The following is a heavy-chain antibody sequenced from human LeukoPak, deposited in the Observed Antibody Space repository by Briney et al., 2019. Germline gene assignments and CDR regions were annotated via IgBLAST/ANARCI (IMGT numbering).Heavy chain of an antibody. D-gene: IGHD3-10*01. V-gene: IGHV4-39*07. CDR3: ARQEGIWSDYYMDV. CDR1: GGSISSSSYY. Sequence: SETLSLTCTVSGGSISSSSYYWGWTRQPPGKGLEWIGSIYHSGSTYYNPSLKSRVTISVDTSKNQFSLKLSSVTAADTAVYYCARQEGIWSDYYMDVWGKGTTVTVSS. CDR2: IYHSGST. J-gene: IGHJ6*03.